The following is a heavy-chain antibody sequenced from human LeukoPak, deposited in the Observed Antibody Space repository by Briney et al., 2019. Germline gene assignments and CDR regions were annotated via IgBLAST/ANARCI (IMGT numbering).Heavy chain of an antibody. V-gene: IGHV3-23*01. CDR1: GFTFSSHA. D-gene: IGHD6-19*01. J-gene: IGHJ4*02. CDR2: ISASGSGT. Sequence: GGSLRLSCAASGFTFSSHALTWVRQPPGKGLEWVSAISASGSGTYYAASVRGRFTISRDNSKNTMYVQMNSLRVEDTAVYYCAKVWGGSSGWYYFDYWGQGTQVTVSP. CDR3: AKVWGGSSGWYYFDY.